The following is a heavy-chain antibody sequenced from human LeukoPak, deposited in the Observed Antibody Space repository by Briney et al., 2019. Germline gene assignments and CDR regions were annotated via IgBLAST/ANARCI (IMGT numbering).Heavy chain of an antibody. Sequence: GGSLRLSCAASGFTFSGYWMHWVRQAPGKGLVWVSRIDSDGSRTTYAHSVKGRFTISRDNAKNTLYLQMNSLRAEDTAVYYCARTYGGFDYWGQGTLVTVSS. CDR3: ARTYGGFDY. D-gene: IGHD4-23*01. CDR2: IDSDGSRT. J-gene: IGHJ4*02. V-gene: IGHV3-74*01. CDR1: GFTFSGYW.